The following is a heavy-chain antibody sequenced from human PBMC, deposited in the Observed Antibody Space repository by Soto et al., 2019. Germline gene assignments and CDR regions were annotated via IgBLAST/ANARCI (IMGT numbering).Heavy chain of an antibody. Sequence: GCLILCFAASVFTVSNFGMHWVRQSPGKGLEWVAVTSLDGSNKYYADSVKGRFTISRDNSKNTLYLQMNSLRAEDTAVYYCAKGEYYYGSGSPYYAMDVWGQGTTVTVSS. CDR1: VFTVSNFG. CDR3: AKGEYYYGSGSPYYAMDV. CDR2: TSLDGSNK. V-gene: IGHV3-30*18. D-gene: IGHD3-10*01. J-gene: IGHJ6*01.